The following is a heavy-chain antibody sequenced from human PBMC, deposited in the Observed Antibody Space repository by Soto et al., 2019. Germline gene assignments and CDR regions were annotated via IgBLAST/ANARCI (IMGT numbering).Heavy chain of an antibody. D-gene: IGHD3-16*02. Sequence: PSETLSLTCTVSGGSVCSGSYYWSWVRQPPGKGLEWIGYIYYSGSTNYNPSLKSRVTISVDTSKNQFSLKLSSVTAADTAVYCCARGPPLGLRLGELSYGDLYYFDYWGQGTLVTVSS. CDR3: ARGPPLGLRLGELSYGDLYYFDY. V-gene: IGHV4-61*01. CDR2: IYYSGST. CDR1: GGSVCSGSYY. J-gene: IGHJ4*02.